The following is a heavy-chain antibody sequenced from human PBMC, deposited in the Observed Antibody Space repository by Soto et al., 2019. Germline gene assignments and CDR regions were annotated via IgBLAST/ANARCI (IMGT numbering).Heavy chain of an antibody. CDR1: GGTFSSYA. D-gene: IGHD3-16*02. J-gene: IGHJ4*02. Sequence: GASVKVSCKASGGTFSSYAISWVRQAPGQGLEWMGGIIPIFGTANYAQKFQGRVTITADESTSTAYMELSSLRSEDTAVYYCARDRDYVWGSYRYTGVYWCPGTLVTVSS. CDR3: ARDRDYVWGSYRYTGVY. CDR2: IIPIFGTA. V-gene: IGHV1-69*13.